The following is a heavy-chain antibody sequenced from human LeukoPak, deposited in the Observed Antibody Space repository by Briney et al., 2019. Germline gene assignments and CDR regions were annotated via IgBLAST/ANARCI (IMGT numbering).Heavy chain of an antibody. Sequence: GGSLRLSCAASGFSFSSYDMYWVRQAPGKGLEWVSSISGSGDSAYYADSVKGRLTISRDNAKNSLYLQMNSLRAEDTAVYYCAKEYSYDYWGQGTLVTVSS. CDR2: ISGSGDSA. V-gene: IGHV3-23*01. CDR1: GFSFSSYD. D-gene: IGHD5-18*01. J-gene: IGHJ4*02. CDR3: AKEYSYDY.